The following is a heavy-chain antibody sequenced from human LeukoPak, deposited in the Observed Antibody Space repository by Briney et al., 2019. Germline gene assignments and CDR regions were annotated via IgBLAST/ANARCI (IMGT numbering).Heavy chain of an antibody. Sequence: SVKVSRKASGGTFSSYAISWVRKAPGQGPEWMGRIIPILGIANYAQKFQGRVTITADKSTSTAYMELSSLRSEDTAVYYCARDSGAMGNWFDPWAKGPLVTVSS. J-gene: IGHJ5*02. D-gene: IGHD5-18*01. CDR1: GGTFSSYA. CDR2: IIPILGIA. CDR3: ARDSGAMGNWFDP. V-gene: IGHV1-69*04.